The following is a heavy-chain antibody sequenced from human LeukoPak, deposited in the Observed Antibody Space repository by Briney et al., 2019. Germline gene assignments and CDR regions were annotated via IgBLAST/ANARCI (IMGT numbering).Heavy chain of an antibody. V-gene: IGHV1-3*01. CDR1: GYTFTSYA. CDR2: INAGNGNT. J-gene: IGHJ5*02. D-gene: IGHD6-19*01. CDR3: ARMGMAGTRWFDP. Sequence: GASVKVSCKASGYTFTSYAMHWVRQAPGQRLEWMGWINAGNGNTKYSQKFQGRVTITRDTSASTAYMELSSLRSEDTAVYYCARMGMAGTRWFDPWGQGTLVTVSS.